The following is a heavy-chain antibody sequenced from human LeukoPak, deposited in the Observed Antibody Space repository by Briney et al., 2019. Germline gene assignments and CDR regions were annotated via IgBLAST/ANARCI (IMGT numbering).Heavy chain of an antibody. D-gene: IGHD1-26*01. CDR1: GFTFSSYW. V-gene: IGHV3-7*03. CDR3: AKLVGATTPYGFLFDY. CDR2: IKQDGSEK. J-gene: IGHJ4*02. Sequence: PGGSLRLSCAASGFTFSSYWMSWVRQAPGKGLEWVANIKQDGSEKYYVDSVKGRFTISRDNAKNSLYLQMNSLRAEDTAVYYCAKLVGATTPYGFLFDYWGQGTLVTVSS.